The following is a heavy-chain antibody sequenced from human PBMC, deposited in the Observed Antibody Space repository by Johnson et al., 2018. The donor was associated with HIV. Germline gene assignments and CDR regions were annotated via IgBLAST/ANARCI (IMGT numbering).Heavy chain of an antibody. V-gene: IGHV3-13*01. J-gene: IGHJ3*02. D-gene: IGHD3-10*01. CDR3: ARTLGFGTEDAFDI. CDR2: IGTTGDT. Sequence: VQLVESGGGLVQPGRSLRLSCAASGFTLSSYDIHWVRQATGKGLEWVAAIGTTGDTFYPGSVKGRFTISRENAKNSLYLQMNSLRAGDTAVYYCARTLGFGTEDAFDIWGQGTMVTVSS. CDR1: GFTLSSYD.